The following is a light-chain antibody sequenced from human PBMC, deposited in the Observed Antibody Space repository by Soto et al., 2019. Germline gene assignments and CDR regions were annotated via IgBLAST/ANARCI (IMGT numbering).Light chain of an antibody. J-gene: IGKJ4*01. V-gene: IGKV1-39*01. Sequence: DIPMTQSPSSLSASVGDSVTITCRPSQNIDRYLHWYQHIPGKAPKLLIYGVFNLQSGVPSRFTGSGSRTHFTLTISSLQPEDSATYYCQQTYSTPPTFGGGTKVE. CDR2: GVF. CDR1: QNIDRY. CDR3: QQTYSTPPT.